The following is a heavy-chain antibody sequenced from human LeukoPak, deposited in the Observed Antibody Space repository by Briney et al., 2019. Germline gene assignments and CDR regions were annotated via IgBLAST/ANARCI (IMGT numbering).Heavy chain of an antibody. CDR1: GGTFSNYA. Sequence: SVKVSCKASGGTFSNYAISWVRQAPGQGLEWMGRIIPILDITYYAQRFQGRVTITADESTSTAYMELSSLRSEDTAVYYCAREPLRFSSGPRYMDVWGKGTTVTVSS. CDR2: IIPILDIT. V-gene: IGHV1-69*04. J-gene: IGHJ6*03. D-gene: IGHD3-3*01. CDR3: AREPLRFSSGPRYMDV.